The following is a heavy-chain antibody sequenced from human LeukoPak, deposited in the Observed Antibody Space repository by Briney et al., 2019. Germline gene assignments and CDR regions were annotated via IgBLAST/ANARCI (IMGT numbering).Heavy chain of an antibody. CDR1: GFTFSSYG. CDR3: ATQLGFNYYTDV. V-gene: IGHV3-30*03. Sequence: GGSLRLSCAASGFTFSSYGMHWVRQAPGKGLEWVAVISYDGSNKYYADSVKGRFTISRDNSKNTLYLQMNSLRAEDTAVYYCATQLGFNYYTDVWGKGTTVTVSS. CDR2: ISYDGSNK. D-gene: IGHD7-27*01. J-gene: IGHJ6*03.